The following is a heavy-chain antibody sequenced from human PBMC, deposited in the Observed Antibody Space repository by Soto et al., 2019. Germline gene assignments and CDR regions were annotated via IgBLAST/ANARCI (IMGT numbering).Heavy chain of an antibody. Sequence: QVQLQESGPGLVKPSETLSLTCTVSGGSISSYYWSWIRQPPGKGLEWIGYIYYSGSTNYNPSLKSRVTISVDTSKNQFSLKLSSVTAADTAVYYCARESRRSLCAFDIWGQGTMVTVSS. CDR2: IYYSGST. J-gene: IGHJ3*02. V-gene: IGHV4-59*01. D-gene: IGHD6-13*01. CDR1: GGSISSYY. CDR3: ARESRRSLCAFDI.